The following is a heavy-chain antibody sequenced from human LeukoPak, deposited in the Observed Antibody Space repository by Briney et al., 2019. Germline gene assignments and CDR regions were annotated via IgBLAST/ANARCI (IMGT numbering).Heavy chain of an antibody. Sequence: GGSLRLSCAASGFTFSSYAMSWVRQAPGKGLEWVSAISGSGGSTYYADSVKGRFTTSRGNSKNTLYLQMNSLRAEDTAVYYCAKQQEWLLNYLNWFDPWGQGTLVTVSS. V-gene: IGHV3-23*01. CDR3: AKQQEWLLNYLNWFDP. D-gene: IGHD3-3*01. J-gene: IGHJ5*02. CDR2: ISGSGGST. CDR1: GFTFSSYA.